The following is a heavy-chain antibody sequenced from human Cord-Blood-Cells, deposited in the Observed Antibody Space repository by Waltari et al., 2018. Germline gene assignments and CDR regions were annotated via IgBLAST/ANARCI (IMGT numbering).Heavy chain of an antibody. CDR2: ISSSSSTR. Sequence: EMQLVESGGGLVQPGGSLTLSCAASGFTFISYSMNCARQAPGKGLEWVSYISSSSSTRYYADSVKGLFPISRDNAKSSLYLQMNSLRDEDTAVYYCARGRKGSTVTDYWGQGTLVTVSS. D-gene: IGHD4-17*01. J-gene: IGHJ4*02. V-gene: IGHV3-48*02. CDR3: ARGRKGSTVTDY. CDR1: GFTFISYS.